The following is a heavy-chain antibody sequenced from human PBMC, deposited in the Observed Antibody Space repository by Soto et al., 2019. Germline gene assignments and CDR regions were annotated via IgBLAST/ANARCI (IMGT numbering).Heavy chain of an antibody. CDR3: ARGVSYSAGWYFWFVT. CDR1: GGTFSTYP. D-gene: IGHD6-19*01. J-gene: IGHJ5*02. CDR2: IIPKFGTT. V-gene: IGHV1-69*01. Sequence: QVQLVQSGAEVKKPGSSVKVSCKVSGGTFSTYPINWVRQAPGQGLEFMGGIIPKFGTTNYAQKFRGTVTKTADELSLTAYMALNNVYSEVTAVYYCARGVSYSAGWYFWFVTWGEVALVSVSS.